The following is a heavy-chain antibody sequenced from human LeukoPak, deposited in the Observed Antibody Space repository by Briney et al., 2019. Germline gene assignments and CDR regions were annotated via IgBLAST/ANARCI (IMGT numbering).Heavy chain of an antibody. CDR2: INHSGST. J-gene: IGHJ5*02. Sequence: PSKTLSLTCAVYGGSFSGYYWSWIRQPPGKGLEWIGEINHSGSTNYNPSLKSRITISVDTSKNQFSLKLSSVTAADTAVYYCARRYSYGYVGIVNWFDPWGQGSLVTVSS. CDR3: ARRYSYGYVGIVNWFDP. V-gene: IGHV4-34*01. CDR1: GGSFSGYY. D-gene: IGHD5-18*01.